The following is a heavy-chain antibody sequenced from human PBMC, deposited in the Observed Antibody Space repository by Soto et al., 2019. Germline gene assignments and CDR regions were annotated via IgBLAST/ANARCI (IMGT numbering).Heavy chain of an antibody. CDR2: ISYDGSNK. D-gene: IGHD2-2*01. V-gene: IGHV3-30*18. J-gene: IGHJ6*02. CDR3: AKDLTRVVPAAISKYYYYYYGMDV. CDR1: GFTFSSYG. Sequence: PGGSLRLSCAACGFTFSSYGMHWVRQAPGKXLEWVAVISYDGSNKYYADSVKGRFTISRDNSKNTLYLQMNSLRAEDTAVYYCAKDLTRVVPAAISKYYYYYYGMDVWGQGTTVTVSS.